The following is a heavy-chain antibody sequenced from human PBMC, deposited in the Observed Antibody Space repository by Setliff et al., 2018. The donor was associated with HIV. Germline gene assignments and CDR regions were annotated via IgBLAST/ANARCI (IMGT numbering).Heavy chain of an antibody. Sequence: SVKVSCKTSRRTFSEDAINWVRQAPGEGLEWMGGIIHILGTADYAEKFQGRVTITADEPRSTIYLEVNNLRSEDTAVYYCAKAVRGYGSTYYNYYYMDVWGKGTTVTVSS. D-gene: IGHD3-10*01. CDR3: AKAVRGYGSTYYNYYYMDV. J-gene: IGHJ6*03. V-gene: IGHV1-69*13. CDR2: IIHILGTA. CDR1: RRTFSEDA.